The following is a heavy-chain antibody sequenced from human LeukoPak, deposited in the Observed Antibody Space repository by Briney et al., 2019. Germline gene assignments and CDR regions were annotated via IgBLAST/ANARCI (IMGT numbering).Heavy chain of an antibody. CDR3: ATGGGVTYYDFWSGPYYYYYMDV. CDR1: GFTFRSYG. V-gene: IGHV3-30*02. J-gene: IGHJ6*03. CDR2: IRHDGSKK. D-gene: IGHD3-3*01. Sequence: GGSLRLSCVGSGFTFRSYGMHWVRQAPGKGLEWVAFIRHDGSKKFYADSVKGRFTISRDNSQNTLYLQVDSLRAEDTAVYYCATGGGVTYYDFWSGPYYYYYMDVWGKGTTVTVSS.